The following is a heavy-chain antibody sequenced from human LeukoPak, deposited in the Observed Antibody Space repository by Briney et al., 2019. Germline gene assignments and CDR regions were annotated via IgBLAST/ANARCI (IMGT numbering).Heavy chain of an antibody. CDR2: IYYSGST. D-gene: IGHD3-10*01. CDR3: ARVEALYGSGTMGWFDP. CDR1: GGSISSGGYY. Sequence: PSETLFLTCTVSGGSISSGGYYWSWIRQHPGKGLEWIGYIYYSGSTYYNPSLKSRVTISVDTSKNQFSLKLSSVTAADTAVYYCARVEALYGSGTMGWFDPWGQGTLVTVSS. V-gene: IGHV4-31*03. J-gene: IGHJ5*02.